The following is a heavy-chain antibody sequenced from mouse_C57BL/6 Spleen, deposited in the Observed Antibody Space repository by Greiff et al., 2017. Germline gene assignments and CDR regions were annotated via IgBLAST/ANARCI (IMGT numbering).Heavy chain of an antibody. Sequence: QVQLQQLGAELVKPGASVKLSCKASGYTFTSYWMQWVKQRPGQGLEWIGEIDPSDSYTNYNQKFKGKATLSVDTSSSTAYMQLSSLTSEDSAVYYCARGTGYGSSYWYFDVWGTGTTVTVSS. CDR1: GYTFTSYW. D-gene: IGHD1-1*01. V-gene: IGHV1-50*01. J-gene: IGHJ1*03. CDR2: IDPSDSYT. CDR3: ARGTGYGSSYWYFDV.